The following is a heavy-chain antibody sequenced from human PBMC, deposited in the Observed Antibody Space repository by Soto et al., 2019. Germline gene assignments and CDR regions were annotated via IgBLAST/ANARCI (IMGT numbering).Heavy chain of an antibody. V-gene: IGHV4-39*01. D-gene: IGHD1-20*01. CDR1: GGSVSSGNYF. J-gene: IGHJ3*01. CDR3: ARRLMDNWNQGHACDF. CDR2: IYYHGDT. Sequence: QLQLQESGPGLVKPAEPLSLNCAVSGGSVSSGNYFWGWIRQPPGKGLEGIGNIYYHGDTYYSPSLMSRVTMSVDTPQNQFSLRLTSVPAANTAVYYCARRLMDNWNQGHACDFWGQGRLVTVSS.